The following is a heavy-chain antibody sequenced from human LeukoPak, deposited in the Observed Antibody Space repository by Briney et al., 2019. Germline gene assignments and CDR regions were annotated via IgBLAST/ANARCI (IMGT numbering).Heavy chain of an antibody. CDR3: ARVSGGGYWDY. V-gene: IGHV4-30-4*02. J-gene: IGHJ4*02. CDR2: IYYSGST. CDR1: GGSISSGDYY. Sequence: PSETLSLTCTVSGGSISSGDYYWSWIRQPPGKGLEWIGYIYYSGSTYYNPSLKSRVTISVDTSKNQFSLKLSSVTAADTAVYYCARVSGGGYWDYWGQGTLVTVSS. D-gene: IGHD2-21*01.